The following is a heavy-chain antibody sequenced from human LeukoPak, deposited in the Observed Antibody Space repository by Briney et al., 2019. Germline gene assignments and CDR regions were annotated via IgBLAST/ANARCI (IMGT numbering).Heavy chain of an antibody. J-gene: IGHJ4*02. V-gene: IGHV3-23*01. CDR1: GFTFSSFA. D-gene: IGHD3-9*01. CDR3: AREGDYDILTGYLYYFDY. CDR2: VSGSGDST. Sequence: GSLRLSCAASGFTFSSFAMSWVRQAPGKGLEWVSAVSGSGDSTYSADSVKGRFSISRDNSKNTLYLQMNSLRAEDTAVYYCAREGDYDILTGYLYYFDYWGQGTLVTVSS.